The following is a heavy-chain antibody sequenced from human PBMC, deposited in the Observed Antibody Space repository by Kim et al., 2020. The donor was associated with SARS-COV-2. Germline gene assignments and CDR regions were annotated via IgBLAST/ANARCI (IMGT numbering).Heavy chain of an antibody. D-gene: IGHD2-2*01. CDR2: IYYSGST. Sequence: SETLSLTCTVSGGSISSYYWSWIRQAPGKGLEWIGYIYYSGSTNYNPSLKSRVTISVDTSKNQFSLKLSSVTAADTAVYYCSSRIVVVPAAMLVFDIWGLRTMVTASS. V-gene: IGHV4-59*01. J-gene: IGHJ3*02. CDR3: SSRIVVVPAAMLVFDI. CDR1: GGSISSYY.